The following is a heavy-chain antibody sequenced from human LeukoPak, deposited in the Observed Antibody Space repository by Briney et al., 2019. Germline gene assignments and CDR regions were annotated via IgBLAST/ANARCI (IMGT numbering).Heavy chain of an antibody. CDR1: GFTVSSNY. CDR3: ARVLRYSSASDWFDP. D-gene: IGHD6-19*01. V-gene: IGHV3-53*01. CDR2: FYSGGSR. J-gene: IGHJ5*02. Sequence: GRSLRLSCAASGFTVSSNYMSWVRQAPGKGLEWVSVFYSGGSRYYADSVKGRFTISRDNSKNSLDLQMNSLRAEDTAVYYCARVLRYSSASDWFDPWGQGTLVIVSS.